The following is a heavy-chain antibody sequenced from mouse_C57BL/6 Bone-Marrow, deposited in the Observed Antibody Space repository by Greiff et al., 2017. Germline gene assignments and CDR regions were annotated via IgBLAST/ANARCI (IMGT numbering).Heavy chain of an antibody. CDR1: GFTFSSYA. CDR2: ISDGGSYT. CDR3: ARGASYYVDY. J-gene: IGHJ2*01. Sequence: EVKVVESGGGLVKPGGSLKLSCAASGFTFSSYAMSWVRQTPEKRLEWVATISDGGSYTYYPDNVKGRFTISRDNAKNHLYLQMSHLKSEDTAMYYCARGASYYVDYWGQGTTLTVSS. D-gene: IGHD3-1*01. V-gene: IGHV5-4*03.